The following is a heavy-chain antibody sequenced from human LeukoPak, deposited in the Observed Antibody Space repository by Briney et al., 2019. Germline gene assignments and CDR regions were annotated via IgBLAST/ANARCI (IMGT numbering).Heavy chain of an antibody. J-gene: IGHJ6*03. CDR3: ARATYDSSGYYYYMDV. Sequence: SETLSLTCAVSGGSISSYYWSWIRQPPGKGLEWIGYIHYSGSTNYNPSLKSRVTISVDTSKNQFSLKLSSVTAADTAVYYCARATYDSSGYYYYMDVWGKGTTVTISS. D-gene: IGHD3-22*01. CDR1: GGSISSYY. CDR2: IHYSGST. V-gene: IGHV4-59*01.